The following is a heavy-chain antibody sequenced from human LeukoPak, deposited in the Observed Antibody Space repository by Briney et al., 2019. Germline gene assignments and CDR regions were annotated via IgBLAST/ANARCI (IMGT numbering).Heavy chain of an antibody. CDR3: ARTLLEYSFDY. CDR2: ISHSGST. CDR1: GYSISGGYY. V-gene: IGHV4-38-2*02. J-gene: IGHJ4*02. D-gene: IGHD6-6*01. Sequence: SETLSLTCTVSGYSISGGYYWGWIRQPPGKGLEWIGSISHSGSTYYNPSLKSRVTISVDTSKNQFSLKLSSVTAADTAVYYCARTLLEYSFDYWGQGTLVTVSS.